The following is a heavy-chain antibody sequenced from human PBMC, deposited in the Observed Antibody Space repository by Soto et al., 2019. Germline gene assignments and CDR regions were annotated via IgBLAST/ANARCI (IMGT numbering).Heavy chain of an antibody. CDR3: AREPRQGDRIYYFDY. Sequence: QVQLQESGPGLVKPSETLSLTCTVSGGSISGYSWNWIRQPPGKGLEWIAYVYASGSTNYNPSLKCRVTISVDTSTNQFSLKLSSVTAADTAVYYCAREPRQGDRIYYFDYWGQGTLVTVSS. D-gene: IGHD2-21*02. J-gene: IGHJ4*02. CDR1: GGSISGYS. CDR2: VYASGST. V-gene: IGHV4-59*01.